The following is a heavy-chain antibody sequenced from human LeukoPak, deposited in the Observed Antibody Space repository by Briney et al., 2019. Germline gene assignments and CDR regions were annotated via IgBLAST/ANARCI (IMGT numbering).Heavy chain of an antibody. CDR3: AAFRQCLVILDY. CDR1: GVSISYYL. V-gene: IGHV4-59*01. Sequence: SETLSLTCTVSGVSISYYLWSWIRQAPREGPELVGYSYYRGSANDTPSLKSRVSISVDTSKNPFSLKRSSVTAAGTAVYYCAAFRQCLVILDYWGQRTLVTVSS. CDR2: SYYRGSA. D-gene: IGHD6-19*01. J-gene: IGHJ4*02.